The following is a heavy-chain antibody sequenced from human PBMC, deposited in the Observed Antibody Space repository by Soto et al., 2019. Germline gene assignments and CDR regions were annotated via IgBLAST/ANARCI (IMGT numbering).Heavy chain of an antibody. J-gene: IGHJ4*02. Sequence: GESLEISCSVSGYRFANYWIGWVRQMPGKGMGWMGIIYPSDSDTRYSPSFQGQVTISADKSISTAYLQWNSLKASDTAMYFCARGDSSDYSTATPADYWGKGTQVAVSS. D-gene: IGHD3-22*01. CDR2: IYPSDSDT. CDR3: ARGDSSDYSTATPADY. V-gene: IGHV5-51*01. CDR1: GYRFANYW.